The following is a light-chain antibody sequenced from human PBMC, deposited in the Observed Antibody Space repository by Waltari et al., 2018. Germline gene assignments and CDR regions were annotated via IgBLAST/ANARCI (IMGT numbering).Light chain of an antibody. CDR2: TDN. V-gene: IGLV1-44*01. Sequence: QSVLTQPPSASGTPGQRVTISSSGSYSNIGRNAVNWYQQHPETAPKLLIYTDNQRPSGVPDRFSGSKSGTSASLAISGLQSEDEADYHCATWDDSLNAWVFGGGTKVTVL. CDR1: YSNIGRNA. CDR3: ATWDDSLNAWV. J-gene: IGLJ3*02.